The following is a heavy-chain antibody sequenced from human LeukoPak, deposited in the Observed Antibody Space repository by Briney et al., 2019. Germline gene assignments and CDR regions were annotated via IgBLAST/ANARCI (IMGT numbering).Heavy chain of an antibody. CDR2: IYYSGST. J-gene: IGHJ2*01. Sequence: PSETLSLTCTVSGGSISSGGYYWSWIRQHPGKGLEWIGYIYYSGSTNYNPSLKSRVTISVDTSKNQFSLKLSSVTAADTAVYYCARGSGVVIRYFDLWGRGTLVTVSS. CDR1: GGSISSGGYY. V-gene: IGHV4-61*08. D-gene: IGHD3-3*01. CDR3: ARGSGVVIRYFDL.